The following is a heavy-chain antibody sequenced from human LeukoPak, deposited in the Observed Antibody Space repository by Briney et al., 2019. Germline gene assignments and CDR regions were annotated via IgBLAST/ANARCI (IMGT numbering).Heavy chain of an antibody. CDR3: ARVPGYYDSSGYFDY. V-gene: IGHV4-61*10. Sequence: SETLSLTCTVSSGSISSGSYYWSWIRQPAGKELEWIGRISKTGSTNYNPSLKSRVTISVDTSKNQFSLKLSSVTAADTAVYYCARVPGYYDSSGYFDYWGQGTLVTVSS. J-gene: IGHJ4*02. CDR1: SGSISSGSYY. D-gene: IGHD3-22*01. CDR2: ISKTGST.